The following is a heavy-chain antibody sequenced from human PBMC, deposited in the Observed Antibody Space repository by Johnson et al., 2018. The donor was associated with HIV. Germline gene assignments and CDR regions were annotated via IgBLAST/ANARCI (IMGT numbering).Heavy chain of an antibody. V-gene: IGHV3-66*01. D-gene: IGHD3-22*01. CDR1: GFTVSSNY. CDR3: ARGTPGDYDSSGYYRGSEAFDI. J-gene: IGHJ3*02. CDR2: IYSGGST. Sequence: VQLVESGGGLVQPGGSLRLSCAASGFTVSSNYMSWVRQAPGKGLEWVSVIYSGGSTYYADSVTGRFTISRDNSKNTLYLQMNSLRDEDTAVYYCARGTPGDYDSSGYYRGSEAFDIWGQGTMVTVSS.